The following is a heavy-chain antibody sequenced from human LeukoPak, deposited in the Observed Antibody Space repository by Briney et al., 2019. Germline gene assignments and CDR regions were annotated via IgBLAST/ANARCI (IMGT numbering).Heavy chain of an antibody. D-gene: IGHD6-6*01. CDR2: IYHDGST. CDR1: GDSISSSNW. J-gene: IGHJ4*02. CDR3: ARASVSIAARRFDY. V-gene: IGHV4-4*02. Sequence: SETLSLTCAVSGDSISSSNWWSWVRQPPGKGLEWIGEIYHDGSTNYNPSLKSRVTISVDKSKNHFSLKLTSVTAADTAVYFCARASVSIAARRFDYWGQGTLVTVSS.